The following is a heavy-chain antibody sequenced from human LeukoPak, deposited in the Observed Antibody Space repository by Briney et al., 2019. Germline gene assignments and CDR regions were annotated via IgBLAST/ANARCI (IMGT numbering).Heavy chain of an antibody. CDR1: GYSISSGYY. D-gene: IGHD6-13*01. V-gene: IGHV4-38-2*02. J-gene: IGHJ6*03. Sequence: PSETLSLTCTVSGYSISSGYYWGWIRQPLGKGLEWIGEINHSGSTNYNPSLKSRVTISVDTSKNQFSLKLSSVTAADTAVYYCARHGVSSSWDNIYYYYYMDVWGKGTTVTISS. CDR2: INHSGST. CDR3: ARHGVSSSWDNIYYYYYMDV.